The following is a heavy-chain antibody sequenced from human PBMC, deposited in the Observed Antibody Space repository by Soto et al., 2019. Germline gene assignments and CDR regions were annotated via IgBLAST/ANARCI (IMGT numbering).Heavy chain of an antibody. CDR2: ISANNGDT. J-gene: IGHJ6*03. V-gene: IGHV1-18*01. CDR3: ARMVRGSNIDYYHYMDV. CDR1: GYTFTSHG. Sequence: QVPLVQSGAAVKKPGASVKVSCKASGYTFTSHGISWVRQAPGQGLEWMGWISANNGDTNYAQKFQGRVTVTTDTSTSTGYMELRSLRSEDTAVYYCARMVRGSNIDYYHYMDVWGKGTTVTVSS. D-gene: IGHD3-10*01.